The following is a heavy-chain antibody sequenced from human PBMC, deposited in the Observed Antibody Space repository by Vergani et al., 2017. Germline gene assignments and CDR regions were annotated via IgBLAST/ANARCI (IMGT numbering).Heavy chain of an antibody. D-gene: IGHD3-10*01. CDR1: GYIFTDYY. V-gene: IGHV1-2*02. Sequence: QVQLVQSGTEMKKPGASMKVSCEASGYIFTDYYIHWVRQAPGQGLEWMGWINPKTGDANYARKFQDRVTMTRDTSLSTVYLELTRLTSDDTAVYHCARDPRGSESLFNWFDPWCQGTLVIVSS. CDR2: INPKTGDA. J-gene: IGHJ5*02. CDR3: ARDPRGSESLFNWFDP.